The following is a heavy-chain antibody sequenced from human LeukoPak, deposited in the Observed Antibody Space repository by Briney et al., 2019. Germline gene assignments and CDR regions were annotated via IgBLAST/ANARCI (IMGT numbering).Heavy chain of an antibody. CDR2: ISAYNGNT. CDR1: GYTFTSYG. D-gene: IGHD3-10*01. V-gene: IGHV1-18*01. CDR3: ARTRSVMVRISFMDV. Sequence: GASVKVSCKASGYTFTSYGISWVRQAPGQGLEWMGWISAYNGNTNYAQKLQGRVTMTTDTSTSTAYMELRSLRSDDTAVYYCARTRSVMVRISFMDVWGKGTTVTISS. J-gene: IGHJ6*03.